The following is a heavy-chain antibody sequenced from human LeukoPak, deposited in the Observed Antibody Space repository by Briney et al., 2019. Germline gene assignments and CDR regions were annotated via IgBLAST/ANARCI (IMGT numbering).Heavy chain of an antibody. Sequence: ASVKLSCKASGGTFSSYAISWVRQAPGQGLEWMGGIIPIVGTANYAQKVQGRVTITADESTSTAYMELSSLRSEDTAVYYCAIGARNGYNYGAFDIGGKGTMVTVSS. J-gene: IGHJ3*02. CDR3: AIGARNGYNYGAFDI. CDR2: IIPIVGTA. D-gene: IGHD5-24*01. CDR1: GGTFSSYA. V-gene: IGHV1-69*01.